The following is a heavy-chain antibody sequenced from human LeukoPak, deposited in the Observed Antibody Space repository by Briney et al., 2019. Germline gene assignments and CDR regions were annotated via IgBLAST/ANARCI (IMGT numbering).Heavy chain of an antibody. J-gene: IGHJ4*02. D-gene: IGHD1-1*01. CDR1: GFTFSSYC. V-gene: IGHV3-74*01. CDR3: ARAWKTSGDY. Sequence: GGSLRLSCAASGFTFSSYCMNWVRQAPGKGLVWVSRISSDGSSTDYADSVKGRFTISRDNAKNTLYLQMNSLRVEDMAVYYCARAWKTSGDYWGQGTQVTVSS. CDR2: ISSDGSST.